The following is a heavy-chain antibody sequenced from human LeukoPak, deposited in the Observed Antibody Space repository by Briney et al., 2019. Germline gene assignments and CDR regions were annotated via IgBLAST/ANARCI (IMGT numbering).Heavy chain of an antibody. Sequence: ASVKVSWKASGYKFTSYGISWVRQAPGQGLEWMGWISAYNGNTNYAQKLQGRVTMTTDTSTSTAYMELRSLRSDDTAVYYCARAGIAAAGTKYFQHWGQGTLVTVSS. J-gene: IGHJ1*01. CDR3: ARAGIAAAGTKYFQH. V-gene: IGHV1-18*01. CDR1: GYKFTSYG. D-gene: IGHD6-13*01. CDR2: ISAYNGNT.